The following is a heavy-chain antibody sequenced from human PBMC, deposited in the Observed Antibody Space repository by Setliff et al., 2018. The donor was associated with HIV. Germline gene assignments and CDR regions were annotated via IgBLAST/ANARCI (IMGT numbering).Heavy chain of an antibody. Sequence: PSETLSLTCTVSGGPFSDYYRSWIRQPPGKGLAWIGYIYTSGSTNYNPSLKSRVTISVDTSKNQFSLKLRSVTAADTAVYYCAREDSSGRIDYWGQGTLVTVSS. CDR2: IYTSGST. V-gene: IGHV4-59*01. CDR3: AREDSSGRIDY. J-gene: IGHJ4*02. CDR1: GGPFSDYY. D-gene: IGHD6-19*01.